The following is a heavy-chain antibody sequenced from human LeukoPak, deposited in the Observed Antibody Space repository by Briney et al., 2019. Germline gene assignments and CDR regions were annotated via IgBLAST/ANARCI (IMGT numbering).Heavy chain of an antibody. CDR3: ARPSIPSAAASALDI. V-gene: IGHV4-59*08. CDR1: GGSISTYY. J-gene: IGHJ3*02. Sequence: SETLSLTCTVSGGSISTYYWTWIRQPPGKGLEWTGYIYYTGSTNYNPSLKSRATMSVDTSKSQLSLKMTSVTAADTAVYYCARPSIPSAAASALDIWGQGTMVTVSS. D-gene: IGHD2-2*01. CDR2: IYYTGST.